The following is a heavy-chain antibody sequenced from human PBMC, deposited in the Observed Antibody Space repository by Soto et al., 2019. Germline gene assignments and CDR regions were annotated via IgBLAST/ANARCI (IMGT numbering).Heavy chain of an antibody. CDR3: ARSRRPTVRDPWTGSNVWWFDP. J-gene: IGHJ5*02. V-gene: IGHV1-2*04. Sequence: ASVKVSCKASGYTFTGYYMHWVRQAPGQGLEWMGWINPSSGGTNYAQKFQGWVTMTRDTSISTAYMELSRLRSDDTAVYYCARSRRPTVRDPWTGSNVWWFDPWGQGTLVTVSS. CDR2: INPSSGGT. D-gene: IGHD1-1*01. CDR1: GYTFTGYY.